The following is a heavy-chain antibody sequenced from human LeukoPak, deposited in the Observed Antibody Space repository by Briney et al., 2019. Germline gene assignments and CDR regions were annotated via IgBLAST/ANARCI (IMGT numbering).Heavy chain of an antibody. CDR1: GFTFSGYD. D-gene: IGHD5-24*01. CDR2: IRSNANTYAT. J-gene: IGHJ6*02. Sequence: GGSLKLSCAASGFTFSGYDMHWVRQASGKGLEWVARIRSNANTYATAYAASVEGRFTVSRDDSKNTAYLQMNSLKTEDTAGYYCVRRMGGGNYYGLDVWGQGTTVTVSS. V-gene: IGHV3-73*01. CDR3: VRRMGGGNYYGLDV.